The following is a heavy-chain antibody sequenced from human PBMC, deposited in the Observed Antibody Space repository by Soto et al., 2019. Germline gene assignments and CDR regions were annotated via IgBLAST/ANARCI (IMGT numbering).Heavy chain of an antibody. V-gene: IGHV3-7*01. D-gene: IGHD3-16*02. J-gene: IGHJ6*02. Sequence: PGGSLRLSCAASGFTFSSYWMSWVRQAPGKGLEWVANIKQDGSEKYYVDSVKGRFTISRDNAKNSLYLQMNSLRAEDTAVYYCARVEYYDYVWGSYRTRFYYYYGMDVWGQGTTVTVSS. CDR1: GFTFSSYW. CDR3: ARVEYYDYVWGSYRTRFYYYYGMDV. CDR2: IKQDGSEK.